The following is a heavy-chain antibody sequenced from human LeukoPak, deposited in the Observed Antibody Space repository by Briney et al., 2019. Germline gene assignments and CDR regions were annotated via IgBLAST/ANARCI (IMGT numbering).Heavy chain of an antibody. CDR3: ASVTTVTTYFDY. D-gene: IGHD4-17*01. V-gene: IGHV4-61*02. J-gene: IGHJ4*02. CDR1: GGSISSGSYY. Sequence: KSSGTLSLTCTVSGGSISSGSYYWSWIRQPAGKGLEWIGRIYTSGSTNYNPSLKSRVTISVDTSKNQFSLKLSSVTAANTAVYYCASVTTVTTYFDYWGQGTLVTVSS. CDR2: IYTSGST.